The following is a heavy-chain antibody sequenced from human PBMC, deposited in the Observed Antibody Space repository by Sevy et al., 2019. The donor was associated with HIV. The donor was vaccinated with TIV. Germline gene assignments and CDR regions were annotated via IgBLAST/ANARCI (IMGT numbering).Heavy chain of an antibody. Sequence: GESLKISCAASGFTFSSYAMSWVRQAPGKGLEWVSAISGSGGSTYYADSVKGRVTISRDNSKNTLYLQMNSLRAEDTAVYYCAKVAVAGPHGNGMDVWGQGTTVTVSS. CDR1: GFTFSSYA. J-gene: IGHJ6*02. CDR2: ISGSGGST. D-gene: IGHD6-19*01. V-gene: IGHV3-23*01. CDR3: AKVAVAGPHGNGMDV.